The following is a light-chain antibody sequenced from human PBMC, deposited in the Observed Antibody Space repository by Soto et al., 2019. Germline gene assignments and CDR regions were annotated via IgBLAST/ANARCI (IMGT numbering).Light chain of an antibody. CDR1: QNVRSN. CDR2: GAS. Sequence: EIVMTQSPATLSVSPGERATLSCRASQNVRSNLAWYQQKPGQAPRLLIYGASTRATGVPARFSGSGSGTEFTLTISSLQSEDFAVYFCQQYNDWPITFGQGTRLETK. CDR3: QQYNDWPIT. V-gene: IGKV3-15*01. J-gene: IGKJ5*01.